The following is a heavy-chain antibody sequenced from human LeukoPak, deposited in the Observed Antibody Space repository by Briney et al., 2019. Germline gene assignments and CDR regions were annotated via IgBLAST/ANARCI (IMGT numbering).Heavy chain of an antibody. J-gene: IGHJ4*02. CDR1: GFTFSNYG. CDR3: AKQECTNGICAAYFDY. CDR2: IRYNGNNI. Sequence: GGSLRLSCVASGFTFSNYGMHWVRQAPGKGLEWVAFIRYNGNNIQYVDSVRGRFTIARDNSKNTLYLQMNSLRAEDTAVYYCAKQECTNGICAAYFDYWGQRTLVTVSS. D-gene: IGHD2-8*01. V-gene: IGHV3-30*02.